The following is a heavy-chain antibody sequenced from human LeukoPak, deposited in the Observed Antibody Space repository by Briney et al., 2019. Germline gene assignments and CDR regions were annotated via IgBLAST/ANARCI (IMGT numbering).Heavy chain of an antibody. Sequence: GGSLRLSCAASGFTFSSYSMNWVRQAPGKGLEWVSSISSSSGYIYYADSVKGRFTISRDNAKNSLYLQMNSLRAEDTAVYYCARGVRDFDYWGQGTLVTVSS. CDR3: ARGVRDFDY. CDR2: ISSSSGYI. V-gene: IGHV3-21*01. CDR1: GFTFSSYS. J-gene: IGHJ4*02. D-gene: IGHD3-3*01.